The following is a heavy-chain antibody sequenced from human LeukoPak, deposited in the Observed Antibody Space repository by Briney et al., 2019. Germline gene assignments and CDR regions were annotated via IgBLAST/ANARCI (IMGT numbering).Heavy chain of an antibody. Sequence: PGESLRLSCAASGFTSSSSWMGCARQATGKGLERVANIKEDGSWKHYAVSVQGRFTISRDNAKNSLYLQMNSLRDEDTAVYYCATLPTGVYYFDYWGQGTLVTVSS. CDR2: IKEDGSWK. CDR3: ATLPTGVYYFDY. V-gene: IGHV3-7*01. D-gene: IGHD2-8*01. J-gene: IGHJ4*02. CDR1: GFTSSSSW.